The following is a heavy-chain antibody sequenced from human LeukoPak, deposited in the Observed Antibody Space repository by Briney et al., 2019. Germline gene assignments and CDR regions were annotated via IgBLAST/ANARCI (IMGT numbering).Heavy chain of an antibody. J-gene: IGHJ6*04. CDR2: IYSGGST. CDR3: ARDHRPAAAGTRRTDYYYYGMDV. CDR1: GFTVSSNY. Sequence: TGGSLRLSCAASGFTVSSNYMSWVRQAPGKGLEWVSVIYSGGSTYYADSVKGRFTISRDNSKYTLYLQMNSLRAEDTAVYYCARDHRPAAAGTRRTDYYYYGMDVWGKGTTVTVSS. V-gene: IGHV3-53*01. D-gene: IGHD6-13*01.